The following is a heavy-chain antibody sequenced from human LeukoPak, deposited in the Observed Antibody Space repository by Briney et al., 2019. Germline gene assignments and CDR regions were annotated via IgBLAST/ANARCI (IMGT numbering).Heavy chain of an antibody. J-gene: IGHJ6*03. CDR1: GHTFTNYW. CDR3: ARHIHGYDLEAPYYYYYMDV. V-gene: IGHV5-51*01. CDR2: IHPADSDI. Sequence: GESLKISCKASGHTFTNYWIGWVRQTPGRGLEWMGIIHPADSDIVYSPSLQGQVTISADKSISTVYLQWSSLKASDTAMYYCARHIHGYDLEAPYYYYYMDVWGKGTTVTVSS. D-gene: IGHD5-12*01.